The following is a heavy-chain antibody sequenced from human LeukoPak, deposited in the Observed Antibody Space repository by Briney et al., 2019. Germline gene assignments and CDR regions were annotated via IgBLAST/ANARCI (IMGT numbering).Heavy chain of an antibody. D-gene: IGHD4-23*01. J-gene: IGHJ4*02. V-gene: IGHV4-59*01. Sequence: SETLSLTCTVSGGSISNYYWSWLRQPPGKGLEWIGYVYYTGITNYNPSFRSRATISVDTSKNQFSLKLISVTAADTAVYYCARDRYGGNSGDFDYWGQGILVTVSS. CDR3: ARDRYGGNSGDFDY. CDR2: VYYTGIT. CDR1: GGSISNYY.